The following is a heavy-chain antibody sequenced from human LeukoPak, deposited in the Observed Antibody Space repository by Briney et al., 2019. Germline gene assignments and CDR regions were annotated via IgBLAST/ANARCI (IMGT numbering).Heavy chain of an antibody. CDR1: GFTFSSYW. D-gene: IGHD3-22*01. V-gene: IGHV3-74*01. CDR2: INSDGSST. CDR3: ARDPYYYDSSGYYRDDYFDY. Sequence: GGSLRLSCAASGFTFSSYWMHWVRQAPGKGLVWVSRINSDGSSTSYADSVKGRFTISRDNAKNTLYPQMNSLRAEDTAVYCCARDPYYYDSSGYYRDDYFDYWGQGTLVTVSS. J-gene: IGHJ4*02.